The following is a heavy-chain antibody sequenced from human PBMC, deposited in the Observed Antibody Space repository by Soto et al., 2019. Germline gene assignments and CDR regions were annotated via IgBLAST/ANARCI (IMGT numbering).Heavy chain of an antibody. Sequence: SETLSLTCAVYGGSFSGYYWSWIRQPPGKGLEWIGEINHSGSTNYNPSLKSRVTISVDTSKNQFSLKLSSVTAADTAVYYCARGQPITMVRGVSYYYYGMDVWGQGTTVTVSS. V-gene: IGHV4-34*01. CDR3: ARGQPITMVRGVSYYYYGMDV. D-gene: IGHD3-10*01. J-gene: IGHJ6*02. CDR2: INHSGST. CDR1: GGSFSGYY.